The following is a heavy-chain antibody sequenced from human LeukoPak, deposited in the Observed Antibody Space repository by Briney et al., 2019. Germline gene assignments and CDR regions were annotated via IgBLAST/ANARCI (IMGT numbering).Heavy chain of an antibody. CDR3: ARGSFFEWLFAEEYNSFDP. Sequence: GASVKVSCKASGYTFTSYGISWVRQAPGQGLEWMGIINPSGGSTSYAEKFQGRVTMTRDMSTNTVYMELSSLRSEDTAVYYCARGSFFEWLFAEEYNSFDPWGQGTLVTVSS. J-gene: IGHJ5*02. CDR1: GYTFTSYG. D-gene: IGHD3-3*01. V-gene: IGHV1-46*01. CDR2: INPSGGST.